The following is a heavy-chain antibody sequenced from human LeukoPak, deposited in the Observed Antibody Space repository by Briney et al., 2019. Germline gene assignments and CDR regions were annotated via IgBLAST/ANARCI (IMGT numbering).Heavy chain of an antibody. Sequence: PGRSLRLSCAASGFTFSSYAMHWVRQAPGKGLEWVAVISYDGSNKYYADSVKGRFTISRDNSKNTLYLQMNSLRAEDTAVYYRSRWLPPAITYFGRFRGYFDHRGQGTL. D-gene: IGHD3-9*01. CDR2: ISYDGSNK. J-gene: IGHJ4*02. CDR1: GFTFSSYA. V-gene: IGHV3-30*01. CDR3: SRWLPPAITYFGRFRGYFDH.